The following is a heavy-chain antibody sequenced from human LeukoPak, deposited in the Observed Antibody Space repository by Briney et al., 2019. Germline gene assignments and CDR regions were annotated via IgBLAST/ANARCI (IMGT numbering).Heavy chain of an antibody. V-gene: IGHV3-30*18. CDR1: GFTFSSYG. D-gene: IGHD5-18*01. Sequence: GRSLRLSCAASGFTFSSYGMHWVCQAPGKGLEWVAVISYDGSNKYYADSVKGRFTISRDNSKNTLYLQMNSLRAEDTAVYYCAKIDTAMVKGPSYYYGMDVWGQGTTVTVSS. J-gene: IGHJ6*02. CDR2: ISYDGSNK. CDR3: AKIDTAMVKGPSYYYGMDV.